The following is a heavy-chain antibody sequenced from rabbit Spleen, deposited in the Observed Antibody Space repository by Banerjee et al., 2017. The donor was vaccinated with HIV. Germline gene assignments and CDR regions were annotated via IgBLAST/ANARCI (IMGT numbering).Heavy chain of an antibody. CDR3: ARNPPYASSSGDDFLFKL. CDR1: GFDFSSSY. D-gene: IGHD1-1*01. V-gene: IGHV1S47*01. CDR2: IHTGDGST. J-gene: IGHJ4*01. Sequence: QEQLVESGGGLAQPGGSLTLSCKDSGFDFSSSYMNWVRQAPGKGLEWIGIIHTGDGSTDYASWVNGRFTISSDNAQNTVDLQMNSLTAADSATYFCARNPPYASSSGDDFLFKLWGPGTLVTVS.